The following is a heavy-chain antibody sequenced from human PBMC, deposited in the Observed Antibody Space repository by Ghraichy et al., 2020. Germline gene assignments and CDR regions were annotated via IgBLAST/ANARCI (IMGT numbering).Heavy chain of an antibody. CDR2: IDGDGKRT. Sequence: GESLNISCAASGFSFYRSWMHWVRQVPGKGPVWVSHIDGDGKRTGYTDSVKGRFTISRDNAENTLYLQMNDLSAEDTGLYYCARDLFGSYGMDVWGQGTTVTVSS. V-gene: IGHV3-74*01. CDR1: GFSFYRSW. CDR3: ARDLFGSYGMDV. D-gene: IGHD3-10*01. J-gene: IGHJ6*02.